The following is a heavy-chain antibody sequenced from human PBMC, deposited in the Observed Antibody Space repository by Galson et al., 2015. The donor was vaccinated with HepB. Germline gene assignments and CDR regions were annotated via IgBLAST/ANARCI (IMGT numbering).Heavy chain of an antibody. J-gene: IGHJ4*02. CDR3: ATDSSGYYYFDY. D-gene: IGHD3-22*01. V-gene: IGHV3-33*08. CDR2: IWYDGSNK. CDR1: GFTFSSYG. Sequence: SLRLSCAASGFTFSSYGMHWVRQAPGKGLEWVAVIWYDGSNKYYADSVKGRFTISRDNSKNTLYLQMNSLRAEDTAVYYCATDSSGYYYFDYWGQGTLVTVSS.